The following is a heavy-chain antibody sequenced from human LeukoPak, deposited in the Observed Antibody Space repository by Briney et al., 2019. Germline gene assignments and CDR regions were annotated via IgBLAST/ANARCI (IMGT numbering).Heavy chain of an antibody. V-gene: IGHV4-30-2*01. Sequence: SETLSLTCAVSGGSISSGGYSWSWIRQPPGKGLEWIGYIYHTGSTYYNPSLKSRVTISVDTSKNQFSLKLSSVTAADTAVYYCAKYRTAMVRGAFDIWGQGTMVTVSS. D-gene: IGHD5-18*01. CDR2: IYHTGST. J-gene: IGHJ3*02. CDR1: GGSISSGGYS. CDR3: AKYRTAMVRGAFDI.